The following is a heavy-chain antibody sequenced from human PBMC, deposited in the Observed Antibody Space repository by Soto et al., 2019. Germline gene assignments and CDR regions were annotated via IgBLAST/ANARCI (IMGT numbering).Heavy chain of an antibody. V-gene: IGHV1-69*13. Sequence: SVKGSCKASGGSYRRHGISWGRQAPEQGLEWMGGTIPVFDTANYAQKFQGRLTVSADESTNTAYMDLSSLTSEDTAVYYCARDPAPTVTTLGHGLDVWGQGTTVTVSS. D-gene: IGHD4-17*01. CDR3: ARDPAPTVTTLGHGLDV. CDR2: TIPVFDTA. J-gene: IGHJ6*02. CDR1: GGSYRRHG.